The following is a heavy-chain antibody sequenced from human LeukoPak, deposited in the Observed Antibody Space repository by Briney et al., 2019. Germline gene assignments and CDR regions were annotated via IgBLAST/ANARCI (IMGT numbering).Heavy chain of an antibody. CDR3: ARGGYSGNWRYFDY. D-gene: IGHD4-23*01. V-gene: IGHV3-30*03. J-gene: IGHJ4*02. CDR1: KFTFSNYG. Sequence: GRSLRLSCAASKFTFSNYGMHWVRQAPGKGLEWVAVISYDESTTYYADSVKGRFTISRDNSKNTLYLQMNSLRPEDTAVYYCARGGYSGNWRYFDYWGQGTLVTVSS. CDR2: ISYDESTT.